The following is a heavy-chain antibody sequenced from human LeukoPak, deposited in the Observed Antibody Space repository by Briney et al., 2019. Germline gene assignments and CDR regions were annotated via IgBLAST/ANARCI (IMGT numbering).Heavy chain of an antibody. D-gene: IGHD1-1*01. CDR2: ISSSSSYI. CDR1: GFSFSGYS. Sequence: GGSLRLSCAGSGFSFSGYSMNWVRQAPGKGLEWVSSISSSSSYINYADSVRGRFTISRDNAKNSLFLQMDSLRGEDTAVYYCARCTTGKTFGSLREIKKSREIDYWGQGTLVTVSS. J-gene: IGHJ4*02. V-gene: IGHV3-21*01. CDR3: ARCTTGKTFGSLREIKKSREIDY.